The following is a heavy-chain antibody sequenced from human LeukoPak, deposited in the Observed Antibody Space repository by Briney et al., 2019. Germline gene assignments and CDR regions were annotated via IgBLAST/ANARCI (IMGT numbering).Heavy chain of an antibody. V-gene: IGHV1-69*05. Sequence: GASXKVSCKASGGTFISYAISWVRQAPGQGLEWMGRIIPIFGTANYAQKFQGRVTITTDQSTSTAYMELSSLRSEDTAVYYCARDREISGYSYVPGSDWGQGTLVTVSS. J-gene: IGHJ4*02. CDR3: ARDREISGYSYVPGSD. CDR2: IIPIFGTA. CDR1: GGTFISYA. D-gene: IGHD5-18*01.